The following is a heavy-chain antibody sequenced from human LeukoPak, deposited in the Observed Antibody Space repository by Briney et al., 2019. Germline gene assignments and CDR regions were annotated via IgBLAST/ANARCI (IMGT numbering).Heavy chain of an antibody. CDR1: GFAFSNYW. D-gene: IGHD6-6*01. CDR3: AREYSSSSGRAFDY. J-gene: IGHJ4*02. V-gene: IGHV3-74*01. CDR2: ISPDGSST. Sequence: GGSLRLSCAASGFAFSNYWMHWVRQGPGKGLVWVSRISPDGSSTTYADSVKGRFIISRDNAQNTVYLQMSSLRLEDTAVYYCAREYSSSSGRAFDYWGQGTLVTASS.